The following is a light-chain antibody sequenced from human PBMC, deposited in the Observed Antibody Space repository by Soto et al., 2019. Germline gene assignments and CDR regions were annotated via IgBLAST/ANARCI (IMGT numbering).Light chain of an antibody. Sequence: QLVLTQSPSASASLGASVKLTCTLSSGHSSYAIAWHQQQPEKGPRYLMKLNSDGSHSKGDGIPDRFSGSSSGAERYLTISTLQSEDEADYYWQTWGTGEGFGGGTKLTVL. CDR1: SGHSSYA. CDR2: LNSDGSH. CDR3: QTWGTGEG. J-gene: IGLJ2*01. V-gene: IGLV4-69*01.